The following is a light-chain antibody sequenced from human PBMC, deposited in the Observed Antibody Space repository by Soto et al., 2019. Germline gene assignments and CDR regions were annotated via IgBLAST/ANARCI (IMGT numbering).Light chain of an antibody. CDR2: GNS. J-gene: IGLJ2*01. Sequence: QSVLTQPPSVSGAPGQRVTISCTGSSSNIGAGYDVHWYQQLPGTAPKLLIYGNSNRPSGVPDRFCGSKSGTSASLAITGLQAEDEADYYCQSYDSSLSGHVVFGGGTKVTVL. V-gene: IGLV1-40*01. CDR3: QSYDSSLSGHVV. CDR1: SSNIGAGYD.